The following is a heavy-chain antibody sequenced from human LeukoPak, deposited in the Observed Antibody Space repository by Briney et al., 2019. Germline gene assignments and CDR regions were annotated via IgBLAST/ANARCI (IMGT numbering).Heavy chain of an antibody. CDR2: VSGYNGHT. Sequence: GASVKVSCKASGYTFTSYGISWVRQAPGQGLEWIGWVSGYNGHTNYAQRLQGRITMTTDTSTTTAYMEVRSLRSDDMAVYYCARDRSSNGAFDIWGQGTMVTVSS. D-gene: IGHD2-8*01. V-gene: IGHV1-18*03. J-gene: IGHJ3*02. CDR3: ARDRSSNGAFDI. CDR1: GYTFTSYG.